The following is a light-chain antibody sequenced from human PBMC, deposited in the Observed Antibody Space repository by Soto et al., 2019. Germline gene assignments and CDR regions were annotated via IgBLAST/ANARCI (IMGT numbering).Light chain of an antibody. CDR1: QSISSY. V-gene: IGKV1-9*01. Sequence: DIQMTQSPSSLSASVGDRVTITCRASQSISSYLNWYQQKPGKAPNLLISAASTLQSGVPSRFSGSGSETEFTLTISSLQPEDFATYYCQQLNTYPQTFGGGTKVDIK. CDR2: AAS. CDR3: QQLNTYPQT. J-gene: IGKJ4*01.